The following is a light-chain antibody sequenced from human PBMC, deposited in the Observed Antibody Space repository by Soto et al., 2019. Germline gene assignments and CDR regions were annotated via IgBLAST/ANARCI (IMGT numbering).Light chain of an antibody. CDR2: EVT. J-gene: IGLJ3*02. Sequence: QSVLTQPASVSGSPGQSITISCVGTNSDVGSYNFVSWYQQHPGKAPKLLIYEVTNRPSGISNRFSGSKSGYTASLTISGLQAEDESDYYCSSYTTGSTGVFGGGTKVTVL. V-gene: IGLV2-14*01. CDR1: NSDVGSYNF. CDR3: SSYTTGSTGV.